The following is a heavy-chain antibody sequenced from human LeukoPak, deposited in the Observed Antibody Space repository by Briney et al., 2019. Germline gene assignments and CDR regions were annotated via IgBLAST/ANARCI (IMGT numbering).Heavy chain of an antibody. J-gene: IGHJ4*02. CDR3: ARDLSGGGLDY. Sequence: GGSLRLSCAASGFTFSSYAMNWVRQAPGKGLEWISFISGDGGRTDYADSVKGRFTISRDNPRNTLYLQMNSLRAEDTAVYSCARDLSGGGLDYWGQGTLVTVSS. CDR1: GFTFSSYA. D-gene: IGHD3-16*01. CDR2: ISGDGGRT. V-gene: IGHV3-23*01.